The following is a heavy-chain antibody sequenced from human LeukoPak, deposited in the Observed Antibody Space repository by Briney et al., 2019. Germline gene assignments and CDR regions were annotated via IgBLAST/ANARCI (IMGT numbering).Heavy chain of an antibody. CDR3: AKEHTSGWYYFDY. D-gene: IGHD6-19*01. V-gene: IGHV3-23*01. CDR1: GFTFSSYA. CDR2: ISGSGGST. Sequence: PGGSLRLSCAASGFTFSSYAMSWVRQAPGKGLEWVSGISGSGGSTYYADSVKGRFTISRDNSKNTLYVQMNSLRAEDTAVYYCAKEHTSGWYYFDYWGQGTLVTVSS. J-gene: IGHJ4*02.